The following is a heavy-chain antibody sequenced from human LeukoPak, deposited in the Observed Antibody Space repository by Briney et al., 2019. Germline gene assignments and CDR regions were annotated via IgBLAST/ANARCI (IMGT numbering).Heavy chain of an antibody. CDR3: ARDLGLSLDY. V-gene: IGHV4-4*07. CDR2: IFASGGT. CDR1: GGSIRGYY. D-gene: IGHD3/OR15-3a*01. J-gene: IGHJ4*02. Sequence: PSETLSLTCTVSGGSIRGYYWAWIRQPAGEPLERIGRIFASGGTNYNPSLKSRVTMSVDTSKNQFSLKLSSVTAADTAVYYCARDLGLSLDYWGQGTLVTASS.